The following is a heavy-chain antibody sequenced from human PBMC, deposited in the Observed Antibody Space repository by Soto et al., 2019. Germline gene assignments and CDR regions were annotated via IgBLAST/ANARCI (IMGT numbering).Heavy chain of an antibody. CDR1: GYTFTSYA. CDR2: INAGNGNT. CDR3: ARAVLFDP. D-gene: IGHD3-10*01. V-gene: IGHV1-3*01. Sequence: QVQLVQSGAEVKKPGASVKVSCKASGYTFTSYAMHWVRQAPGLRLEWMGWINAGNGNTKYSQKFQGRGTITRDTAAMTACMELSSLRSEETAVYYCARAVLFDPWGQGTLVTVSS. J-gene: IGHJ5*02.